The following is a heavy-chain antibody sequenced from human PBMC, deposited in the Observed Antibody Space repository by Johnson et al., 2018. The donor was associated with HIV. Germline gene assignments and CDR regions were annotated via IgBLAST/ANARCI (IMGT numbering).Heavy chain of an antibody. J-gene: IGHJ3*02. D-gene: IGHD7-27*01. CDR2: INQDVSAK. CDR1: GFTVSSNY. V-gene: IGHV3-7*05. Sequence: EVQLVESGGGLIQPGGSLRLSCAASGFTVSSNYMTWVRQAPGKGLEWVANINQDVSAKYDLDSETGRFTISRDNAENSLYLKMNSLRVDDTAMYYCVRGRDSTGDGGAFDIWGQGTMVTVSS. CDR3: VRGRDSTGDGGAFDI.